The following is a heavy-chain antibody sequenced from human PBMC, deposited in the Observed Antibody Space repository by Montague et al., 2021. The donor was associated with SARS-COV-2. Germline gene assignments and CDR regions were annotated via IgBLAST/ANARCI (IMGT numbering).Heavy chain of an antibody. J-gene: IGHJ4*02. CDR2: ISYDGTKT. D-gene: IGHD3-9*01. Sequence: SLRLSCAASGFNFTHYATYWVRQAPGKGLDWVATISYDGTKTYYTDSVKGRFTISRDNPKDTLHLQLSSLRLDDTAIYYCAGGGRYFDWLLLPYWGQGALVTVSS. CDR1: GFNFTHYA. CDR3: AGGGRYFDWLLLPY. V-gene: IGHV3-30*04.